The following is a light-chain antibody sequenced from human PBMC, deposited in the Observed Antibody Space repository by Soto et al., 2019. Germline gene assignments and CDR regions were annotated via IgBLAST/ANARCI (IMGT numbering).Light chain of an antibody. V-gene: IGKV2-30*02. J-gene: IGKJ1*01. CDR3: MHGTPRPWT. CDR1: QSLIHSDGDTY. Sequence: DVVMTQSPLSLPVTLGQPASISCRSSQSLIHSDGDTYLNWFQQRPGQSPRRRIYKVSDRDSGVPDRLHGCGSGTDFTMKISRVETEDVGVCYCMHGTPRPWTFVQGPEVEIK. CDR2: KVS.